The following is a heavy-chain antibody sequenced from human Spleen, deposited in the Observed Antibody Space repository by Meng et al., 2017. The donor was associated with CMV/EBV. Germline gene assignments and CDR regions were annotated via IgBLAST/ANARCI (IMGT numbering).Heavy chain of an antibody. J-gene: IGHJ4*02. CDR3: AKDQLLFGGPNAYFDN. Sequence: GGSLRLSCAASGFRFDDHGMHWVRQTPGKGLEWVAFIRHDGTNKFYGDSVKGRFTISRDNSKNTVYLQMSSLRPEETAVYYCAKDQLLFGGPNAYFDNWGQGTLVTVSS. CDR2: IRHDGTNK. D-gene: IGHD3-10*01. V-gene: IGHV3-30*02. CDR1: GFRFDDHG.